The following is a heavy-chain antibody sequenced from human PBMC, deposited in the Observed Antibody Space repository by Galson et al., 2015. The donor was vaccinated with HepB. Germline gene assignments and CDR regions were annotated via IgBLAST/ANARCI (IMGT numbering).Heavy chain of an antibody. D-gene: IGHD6-13*01. CDR3: TRRPGDDSSWSALYYYYYGMDV. J-gene: IGHJ6*02. CDR2: IRSKANSYAT. CDR1: GFTFSGSA. Sequence: SLRLSCAASGFTFSGSAMHWVRQASGKGLEWVGRIRSKANSYATAYAASVKGRFTISRDDSKNTAYLQMNSLKTEDTAVYYCTRRPGDDSSWSALYYYYYGMDVWGQGTTVTVSS. V-gene: IGHV3-73*01.